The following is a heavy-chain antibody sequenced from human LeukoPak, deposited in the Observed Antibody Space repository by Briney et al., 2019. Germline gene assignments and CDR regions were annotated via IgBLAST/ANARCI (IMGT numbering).Heavy chain of an antibody. D-gene: IGHD6-6*01. J-gene: IGHJ4*02. CDR2: FDPEDGET. CDR3: ATVRPTAWSSSSHLPYFYYFDY. Sequence: AASVKVSCKVSGYTLTELSMHWVRQAPGKGLEWMGGFDPEDGETIYAQKFQGRVTMTEDTSTDTAYMELSSLRSEDTAVYCCATVRPTAWSSSSHLPYFYYFDYWGQGTLVTVSS. V-gene: IGHV1-24*01. CDR1: GYTLTELS.